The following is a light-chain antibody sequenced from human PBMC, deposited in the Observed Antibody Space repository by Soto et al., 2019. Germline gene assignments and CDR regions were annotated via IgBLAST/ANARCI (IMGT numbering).Light chain of an antibody. Sequence: QSVLTQPPSASGTPGQRVTISCSGSSSNIGSNTVNWYQQHPRTDPKLLIYSNNQRPSGVPDRYSGSKSGTSASLALPGIQSEGGVDYYCAAWDYSLQGPHVVFGGATKLTVL. CDR2: SNN. CDR1: SSNIGSNT. V-gene: IGLV1-44*01. J-gene: IGLJ2*01. CDR3: AAWDYSLQGPHVV.